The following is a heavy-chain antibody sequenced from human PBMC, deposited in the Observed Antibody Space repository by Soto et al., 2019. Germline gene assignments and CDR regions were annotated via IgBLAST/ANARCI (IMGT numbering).Heavy chain of an antibody. CDR1: GGTFSSYA. CDR2: IIPIFGTA. D-gene: IGHD3-10*01. J-gene: IGHJ6*02. Sequence: SVKVSCKASGGTFSSYAISWVLQAPGQGLEWMGGIIPIFGTANYAQKFQGRVTITADESTSTAYMELSSLRSEDTAVYYCARALSLLWFGELWDGMDVWGQGXTVTVSS. CDR3: ARALSLLWFGELWDGMDV. V-gene: IGHV1-69*13.